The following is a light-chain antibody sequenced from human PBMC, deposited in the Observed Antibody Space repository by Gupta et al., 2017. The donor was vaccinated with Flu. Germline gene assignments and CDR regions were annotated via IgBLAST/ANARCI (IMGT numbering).Light chain of an antibody. V-gene: IGLV1-44*01. CDR3: AAWDDILNGHYV. CDR2: GSN. Sequence: QSVLPPPPPASGTPGQSVTIPCSGSSSNSGRNAVNWYQQVPGTSPKLLIYGSNQRPSGGPDRFAGSKSGTSASLAIRGLQSEDEADYYCAAWDDILNGHYVFGTGTKVTVL. CDR1: SSNSGRNA. J-gene: IGLJ1*01.